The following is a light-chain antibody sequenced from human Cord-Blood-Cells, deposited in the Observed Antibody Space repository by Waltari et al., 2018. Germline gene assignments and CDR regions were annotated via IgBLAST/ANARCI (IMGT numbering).Light chain of an antibody. CDR2: YDI. CDR1: NIGSKS. CDR3: QVWDSSSDRLYV. V-gene: IGLV3-21*04. J-gene: IGLJ1*01. Sequence: SYVLTQPPSVSVAPGKTARITWGGNNIGSKSEHWSQQEPGQAPVLVIYYDIDRPSGIPERFSGSNSGNTATLTISRVEAGDEADYYCQVWDSSSDRLYVFGTGTKVTVL.